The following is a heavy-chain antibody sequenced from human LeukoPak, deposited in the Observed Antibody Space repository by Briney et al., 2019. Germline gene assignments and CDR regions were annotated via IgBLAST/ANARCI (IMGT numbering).Heavy chain of an antibody. CDR3: ARQPLIEAGFDI. Sequence: SQTLSLTCTVSGGSISSGGYYWSWIRQHPGTGLEWIGYIYYTGSTSYNPSLKSRVTVSVDTSKNQFSLKLSSVTAADTAVYYCARQPLIEAGFDIWGQGTMVTVSS. J-gene: IGHJ3*02. CDR2: IYYTGST. D-gene: IGHD5-12*01. CDR1: GGSISSGGYY. V-gene: IGHV4-31*03.